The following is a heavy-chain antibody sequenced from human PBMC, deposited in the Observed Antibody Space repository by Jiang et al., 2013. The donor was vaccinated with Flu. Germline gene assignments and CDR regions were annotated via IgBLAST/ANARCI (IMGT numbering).Heavy chain of an antibody. CDR2: IYYMGAP. CDR3: ARSPADSSGFGYAPDY. D-gene: IGHD3-22*01. Sequence: EWIGSIYYMGAPTTTRPSTSRVTISVDTSKNQFSLKLSSVTAADTAVYYCARSPADSSGFGYAPDYWGQGTLVTVSS. J-gene: IGHJ4*02. V-gene: IGHV4-39*01.